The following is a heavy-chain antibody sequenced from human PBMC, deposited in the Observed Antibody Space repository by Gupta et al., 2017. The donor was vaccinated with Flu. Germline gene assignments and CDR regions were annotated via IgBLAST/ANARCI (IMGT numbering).Heavy chain of an antibody. Sequence: EVQLVESGGGLVKPGGSLRLSCAASGFTFSSNRMNWVRQAPGKGLEWVSSISSSGTYIYYADSMKGRFTISRDNAKNSLYLQMNSLRAEDTAVYYCARGPQGYCSPTRCHSNWFDPWGQGTLVTVSS. J-gene: IGHJ5*02. CDR3: ARGPQGYCSPTRCHSNWFDP. CDR1: GFTFSSNR. D-gene: IGHD2-2*01. V-gene: IGHV3-21*01. CDR2: ISSSGTYI.